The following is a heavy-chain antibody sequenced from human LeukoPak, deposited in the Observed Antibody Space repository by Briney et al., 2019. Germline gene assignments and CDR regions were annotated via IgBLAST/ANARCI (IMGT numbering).Heavy chain of an antibody. CDR1: GFTFSSYW. CDR3: ARKSPYSSSWYYFDY. D-gene: IGHD6-13*01. Sequence: GGSLRLSCAASGFTFSSYWMSWVRQAPGKGLAWVANIKQDGSEKYYVDSVKGRFTISRDNAKNSLYLQMNSLRAEDTAVYYCARKSPYSSSWYYFDYWGQGTLVTVSS. CDR2: IKQDGSEK. V-gene: IGHV3-7*01. J-gene: IGHJ4*02.